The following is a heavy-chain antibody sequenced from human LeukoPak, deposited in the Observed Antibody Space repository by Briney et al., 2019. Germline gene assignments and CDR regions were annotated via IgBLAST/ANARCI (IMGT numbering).Heavy chain of an antibody. CDR1: GFTFSSYG. D-gene: IGHD3-22*01. CDR2: ISYDGSNK. Sequence: GGSLRLSCAASGFTFSSYGMHWVRQAPGKGLEWVAVISYDGSNKYYADSVKGRFTISRDNSKNTLYLQMNSLRAEDTAVYYCAKDRGYYYDSSGYSGDFQHWGQGTLVTVSS. J-gene: IGHJ1*01. V-gene: IGHV3-30*18. CDR3: AKDRGYYYDSSGYSGDFQH.